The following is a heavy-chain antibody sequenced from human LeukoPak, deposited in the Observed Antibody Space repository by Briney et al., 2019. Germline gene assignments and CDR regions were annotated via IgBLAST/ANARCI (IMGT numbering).Heavy chain of an antibody. J-gene: IGHJ6*03. V-gene: IGHV1-8*01. Sequence: ASVKVSCKASGYTFTSYDINWVRQATGQGLEWMGWMNPNSGNPGYAQKFQGRVTMTRNTSISTAYMELSSLRSEDTAVYYCARVRKDIVVVPAAIHYYYYYMDVWGKGTTVTVSS. CDR1: GYTFTSYD. CDR2: MNPNSGNP. D-gene: IGHD2-2*01. CDR3: ARVRKDIVVVPAAIHYYYYYMDV.